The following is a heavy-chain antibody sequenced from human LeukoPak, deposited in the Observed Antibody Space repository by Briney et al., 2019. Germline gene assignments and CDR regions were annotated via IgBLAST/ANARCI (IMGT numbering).Heavy chain of an antibody. CDR2: MNPNSGNT. D-gene: IGHD3-9*01. Sequence: ASVKVSCKASGYTFTSYDINWVRQATGQGLEWMGWMNPNSGNTGYAQKFQGRVTMTRDMSTSTVYMELSSLRSEDTAVYYCARFHIYYDILTGLHDARAFDIWGQGTMVTVSS. V-gene: IGHV1-8*01. J-gene: IGHJ3*02. CDR1: GYTFTSYD. CDR3: ARFHIYYDILTGLHDARAFDI.